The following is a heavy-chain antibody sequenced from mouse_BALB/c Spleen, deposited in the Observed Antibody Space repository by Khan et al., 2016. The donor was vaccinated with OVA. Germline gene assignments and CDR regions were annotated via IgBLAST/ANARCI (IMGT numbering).Heavy chain of an antibody. Sequence: EVQLQESGPGLVKPSQSLSLTCTVTGYSITSDYAWNWIRQFPGNKLEWMGYISYSGSTNYNPALKSRISFTRDTSKNQFFLQLNSVTTEDTATYYCARDGSRYNYAIDYWGQGTSVTVS. V-gene: IGHV3-2*02. D-gene: IGHD2-3*01. J-gene: IGHJ4*01. CDR2: ISYSGST. CDR3: ARDGSRYNYAIDY. CDR1: GYSITSDYA.